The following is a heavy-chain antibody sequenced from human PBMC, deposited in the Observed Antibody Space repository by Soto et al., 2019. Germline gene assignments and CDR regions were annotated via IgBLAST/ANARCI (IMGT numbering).Heavy chain of an antibody. J-gene: IGHJ5*02. CDR2: INHSGST. CDR1: GGSFSGYY. D-gene: IGHD6-13*01. Sequence: QVQLQQWGAGLLKPSETLSLTCAVYGGSFSGYYWSWIRQPPGKGLEWIGEINHSGSTNYNPSLKSRVTISVDTSKNQFSLKLSSVTAAATAVYYCARGAAAAANWFDPWGQGTLVTVSS. V-gene: IGHV4-34*01. CDR3: ARGAAAAANWFDP.